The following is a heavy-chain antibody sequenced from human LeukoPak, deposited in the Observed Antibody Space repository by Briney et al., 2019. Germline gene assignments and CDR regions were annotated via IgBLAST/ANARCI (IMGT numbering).Heavy chain of an antibody. V-gene: IGHV1-2*02. D-gene: IGHD6-13*01. CDR3: ATGGRIAAADITWGLDY. Sequence: GASVKVSCKASGYTFTGYYMHWVRQAPGQGLEWMGWINPNSGGTNYAQKFQGRVTMTEDTSTDTAYMELSSLRSEDTAVYYCATGGRIAAADITWGLDYWGQGTLVTVSS. J-gene: IGHJ4*02. CDR2: INPNSGGT. CDR1: GYTFTGYY.